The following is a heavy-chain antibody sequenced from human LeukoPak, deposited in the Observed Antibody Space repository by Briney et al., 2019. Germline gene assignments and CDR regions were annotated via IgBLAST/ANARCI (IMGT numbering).Heavy chain of an antibody. J-gene: IGHJ4*02. CDR2: IYHSGST. CDR1: GGSISSGGYS. CDR3: ARVSSNYDYVWGSYRVEDYFDY. Sequence: SQTLSLTCAVSGGSISSGGYSWSWIRQPPGKGLEWIGYIYHSGSTYYNPSLKCRVTISVDRSKNQFSLKLSSVTAADTAVYYCARVSSNYDYVWGSYRVEDYFDYWGQGTLVTVSS. D-gene: IGHD3-16*02. V-gene: IGHV4-30-2*01.